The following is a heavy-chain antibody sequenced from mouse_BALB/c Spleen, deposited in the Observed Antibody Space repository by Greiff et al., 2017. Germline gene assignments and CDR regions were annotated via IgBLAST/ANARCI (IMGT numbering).Heavy chain of an antibody. CDR1: GYTFTSYW. J-gene: IGHJ4*01. D-gene: IGHD2-14*01. CDR3: ARRGYDGNYYAMDY. Sequence: VQLQQSGAELAKPGASVKMSCKASGYTFTSYWMHWVKQRPGQGLEWIGYINPSTGYTEYNQKFKYKATLTADKSSSTAYMQLSSLTSEDSAVYYCARRGYDGNYYAMDYWGQGTSVTVSS. CDR2: INPSTGYT. V-gene: IGHV1-7*01.